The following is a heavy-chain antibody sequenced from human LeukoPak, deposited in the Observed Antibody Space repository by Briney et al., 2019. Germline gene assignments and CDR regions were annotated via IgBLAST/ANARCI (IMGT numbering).Heavy chain of an antibody. CDR2: TYYRSKWYN. CDR3: AREREHSFDY. V-gene: IGHV6-1*01. Sequence: SQTLSLTCAISGDSASSNSVAWNWIRQTPSRGLEWLGRTYYRSKWYNDYAVSVKSRITINADTSKNQFSLQLNSVSPEVTAVYYCAREREHSFDYWGQGTLVTVSS. D-gene: IGHD1-26*01. J-gene: IGHJ4*02. CDR1: GDSASSNSVA.